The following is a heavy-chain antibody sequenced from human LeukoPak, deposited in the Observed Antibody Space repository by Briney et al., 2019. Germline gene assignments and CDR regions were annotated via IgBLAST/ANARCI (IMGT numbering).Heavy chain of an antibody. Sequence: PSETLSFTCAVYGGSFSGYYWSWIRQPPGKGLEWIGEINHSGSTNYNPSLKSRVTISVDTSKNQFSLKLSSVTAADTAVYYCAREEATVAGTKNWFDPWGQGTLVTVSS. V-gene: IGHV4-34*01. CDR3: AREEATVAGTKNWFDP. CDR2: INHSGST. J-gene: IGHJ5*02. CDR1: GGSFSGYY. D-gene: IGHD6-19*01.